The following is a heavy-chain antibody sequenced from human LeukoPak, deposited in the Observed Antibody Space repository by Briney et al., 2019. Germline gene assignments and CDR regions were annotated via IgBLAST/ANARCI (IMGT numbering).Heavy chain of an antibody. J-gene: IGHJ5*02. CDR2: IYTSWST. V-gene: IGHV4-4*07. CDR1: GGSISSYY. CDR3: ARDSRYDYVRGSYRPDWFDP. D-gene: IGHD3-16*02. Sequence: SETLSLTCTVSGGSISSYYWSWTRQPAGKGLEWIGRIYTSWSTNYNPSLKSRVTMSVDTSKNQFSLKLSSVTAADTAVYYCARDSRYDYVRGSYRPDWFDPWGQGTLVTVSS.